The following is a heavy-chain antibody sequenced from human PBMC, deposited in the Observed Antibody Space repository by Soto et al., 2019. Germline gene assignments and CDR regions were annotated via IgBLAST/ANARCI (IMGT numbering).Heavy chain of an antibody. CDR1: GGYISSGYH. J-gene: IGHJ4*02. D-gene: IGHD2-15*01. V-gene: IGHV4-38-2*02. Sequence: SETLSLTCTVSGGYISSGYHWAWIRQPPGKGLEWFASSLHTGTTYNNPSFKSRVTISVDTSANQFALKLNSVTAADSAVYFCARTDNVGFYPYCGQGSLVTV. CDR2: SLHTGTT. CDR3: ARTDNVGFYPY.